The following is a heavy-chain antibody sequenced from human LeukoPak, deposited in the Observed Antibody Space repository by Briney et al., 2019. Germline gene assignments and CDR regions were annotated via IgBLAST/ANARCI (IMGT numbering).Heavy chain of an antibody. CDR3: ATDFQGVVVAATGLDY. CDR2: FDPEDGET. Sequence: GASVKVSCKVSGYTLTELSMHWVRQAPGKGLEWMGGFDPEDGETIYAQEFQGRVTMTEDTSTDTAYMELSSLRSEDTAVYYCATDFQGVVVAATGLDYWGQGTLVTVSS. CDR1: GYTLTELS. V-gene: IGHV1-24*01. J-gene: IGHJ4*02. D-gene: IGHD2-15*01.